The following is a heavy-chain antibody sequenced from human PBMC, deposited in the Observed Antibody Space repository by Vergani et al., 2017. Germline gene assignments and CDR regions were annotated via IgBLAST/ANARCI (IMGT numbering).Heavy chain of an antibody. CDR1: GYSFTSYW. Sequence: EVQLVQSGAEVKKPGESLRISCKCSGYSFTSYWISWVRQMPGKGLEWMGRIDPSDSYTNYSPSFQGHVTISADKSISTAYLQWSSLKASDTAMYYCARFLVVPAAGGYYYYGMDVWGQGTTVTVSS. CDR3: ARFLVVPAAGGYYYYGMDV. CDR2: IDPSDSYT. V-gene: IGHV5-10-1*03. D-gene: IGHD2-2*01. J-gene: IGHJ6*02.